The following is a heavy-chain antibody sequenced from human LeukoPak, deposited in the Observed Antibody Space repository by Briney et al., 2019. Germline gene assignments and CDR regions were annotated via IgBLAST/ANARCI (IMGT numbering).Heavy chain of an antibody. V-gene: IGHV3-23*01. J-gene: IGHJ4*02. CDR3: AKTIRTYGDYHTLDY. D-gene: IGHD4-17*01. Sequence: GGSLRLSCAASGFTFNNYGMSWVRQAPGKGLEWVSSLSGSGGSTYYADSVKGRFTISRDNSKNTLYLQMNSLRAEDTAVYYCAKTIRTYGDYHTLDYWGQGTLVTVSS. CDR2: LSGSGGST. CDR1: GFTFNNYG.